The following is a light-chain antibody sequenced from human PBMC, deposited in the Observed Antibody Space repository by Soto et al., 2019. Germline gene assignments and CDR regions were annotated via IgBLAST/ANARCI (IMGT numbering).Light chain of an antibody. V-gene: IGKV1-12*01. J-gene: IGKJ1*01. CDR1: QGVSTW. CDR2: AAS. CDR3: QQSYSTPPQT. Sequence: DIQITESPCSGSSSVGGRVSITCSVSQGVSTWLAWYQQKPGKAPKLLIYAASSLQSGVPSRFSGSGSGTDFTLTISSLQPEDFATYYCQQSYSTPPQTFGRGTNVDIK.